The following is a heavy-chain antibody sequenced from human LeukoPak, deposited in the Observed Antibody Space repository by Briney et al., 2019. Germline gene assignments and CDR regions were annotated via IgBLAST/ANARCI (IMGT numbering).Heavy chain of an antibody. CDR2: ITGNGGET. CDR1: GFTFASVA. CDR3: AKGPLLGSGYHPDY. J-gene: IGHJ4*02. D-gene: IGHD3-22*01. Sequence: GGSLRLSCTVTGFTFASVAMTWVRQAPGKGLEWVSTITGNGGETYYAGSVKGRFTISRDYSKNTLHLQMNSLRVEDTAIYYYAKGPLLGSGYHPDYWGQGTLVTVSS. V-gene: IGHV3-23*01.